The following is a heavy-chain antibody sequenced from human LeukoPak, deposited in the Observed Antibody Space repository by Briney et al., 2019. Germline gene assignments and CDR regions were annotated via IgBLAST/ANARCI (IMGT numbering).Heavy chain of an antibody. CDR2: IYSGGSR. CDR3: AKVSYGDYGGYFDY. V-gene: IGHV3-53*01. Sequence: GGSLRLSCAASGFTFSSNYMSWVRQAPGKGLEWVSVIYSGGSRYYSDSVKGRFTISRDNSKNTLYLQMNSLRAEDTAVYYCAKVSYGDYGGYFDYWGQGTLVTVSS. J-gene: IGHJ4*02. CDR1: GFTFSSNY. D-gene: IGHD4-17*01.